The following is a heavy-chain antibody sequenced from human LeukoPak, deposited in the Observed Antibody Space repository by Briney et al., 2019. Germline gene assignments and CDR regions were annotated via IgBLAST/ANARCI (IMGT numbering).Heavy chain of an antibody. D-gene: IGHD3-10*01. CDR1: GFTFSSYA. J-gene: IGHJ4*02. CDR3: AKDERGAAGGYYFDY. CDR2: ISGSGGST. Sequence: QTGGSLRLXCAASGFTFSSYAMSWVRQAPGKGLEWVSAISGSGGSTYYADSVKGRFTISRDNSKNTLYLQMNSLRAEDTAVYYCAKDERGAAGGYYFDYWGQGTLVTVSS. V-gene: IGHV3-23*01.